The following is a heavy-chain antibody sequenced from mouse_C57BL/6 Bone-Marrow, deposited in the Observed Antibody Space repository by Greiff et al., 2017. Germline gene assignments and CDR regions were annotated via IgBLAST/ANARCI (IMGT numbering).Heavy chain of an antibody. CDR2: ISYDGSN. Sequence: ESGPGLVKPSQSLSLTCSVTGYSITSGYYWNWIRQFPGNKLEWMGYISYDGSNNYNPSLKNRISITRDTSKNQFFLKLNSVTTEDTATYYCARDGYSSMDYWGQGTSVTVSS. CDR3: ARDGYSSMDY. CDR1: GYSITSGYY. V-gene: IGHV3-6*01. J-gene: IGHJ4*01.